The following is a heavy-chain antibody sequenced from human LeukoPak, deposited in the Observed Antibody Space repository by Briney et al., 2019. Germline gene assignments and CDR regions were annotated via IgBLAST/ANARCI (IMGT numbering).Heavy chain of an antibody. D-gene: IGHD4-11*01. CDR2: IDTAGDT. CDR1: GFTFNTYA. CDR3: AKSASTVTTFFDY. V-gene: IGHV3-23*01. J-gene: IGHJ4*02. Sequence: GGSLRLPCAVSGFTFNTYAMTWVRQAPGRGLERISSIDTAGDTYYADSVKGRFTISTDSSKTTLFLQMNGLRTEDTALFYCAKSASTVTTFFDYWGQGSLVTVSS.